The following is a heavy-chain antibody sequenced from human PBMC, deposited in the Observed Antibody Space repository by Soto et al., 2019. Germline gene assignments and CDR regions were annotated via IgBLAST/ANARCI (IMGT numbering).Heavy chain of an antibody. CDR3: ARDKGAYSSSSERFDY. CDR2: IYYSGST. J-gene: IGHJ4*02. Sequence: SETLSLTCTVSGGSVSSGSYYWSWIRQPPGKGLEWIGYIYYSGSTNYNPSLKSRVTISVDTSKNQFSLKLSSVTAADTAVYYCARDKGAYSSSSERFDYWGQGTLVTVSS. V-gene: IGHV4-61*01. D-gene: IGHD6-6*01. CDR1: GGSVSSGSYY.